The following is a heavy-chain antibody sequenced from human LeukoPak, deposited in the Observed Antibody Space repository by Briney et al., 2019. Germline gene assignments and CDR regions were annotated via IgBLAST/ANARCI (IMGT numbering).Heavy chain of an antibody. V-gene: IGHV3-74*01. J-gene: IGHJ4*02. CDR3: AKEGRGYCSGGSCWGGYYFDY. CDR2: IKTDGSII. Sequence: GGSLRLSCAASGFIFSNYWMHWVRQAPGKGLVWVSRIKTDGSIISYADSVKGRFTISRDNAESTLYLQMNSLRAEDTALYYCAKEGRGYCSGGSCWGGYYFDYWGQGTLVTVSS. D-gene: IGHD2-15*01. CDR1: GFIFSNYW.